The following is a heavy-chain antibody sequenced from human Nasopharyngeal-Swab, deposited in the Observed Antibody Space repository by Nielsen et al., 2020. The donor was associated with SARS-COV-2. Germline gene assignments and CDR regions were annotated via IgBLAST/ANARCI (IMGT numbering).Heavy chain of an antibody. J-gene: IGHJ4*02. CDR1: GYSFISYW. CDR2: IDPSDSYT. V-gene: IGHV5-10-1*01. Sequence: GESLKISCKGSGYSFISYWISWVRQMPGKGLEWMGRIDPSDSYTNDSPSFQGHVTISADKSISTAYLQWSSLKASDTAMYYCARQHVGELDYWGQGTLVTVSS. CDR3: ARQHVGELDY. D-gene: IGHD3-10*01.